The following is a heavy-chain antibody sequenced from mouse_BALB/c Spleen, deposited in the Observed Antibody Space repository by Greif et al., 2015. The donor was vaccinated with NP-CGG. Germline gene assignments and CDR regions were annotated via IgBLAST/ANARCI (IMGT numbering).Heavy chain of an antibody. D-gene: IGHD1-2*01. V-gene: IGHV1-7*01. J-gene: IGHJ3*01. CDR2: INPSTGYT. Sequence: VHLVESGAELAKPGASVKMSCKASGYTFTSYWMHWVKQRPGQGLEWIGYINPSTGYTEYNQKFKDKATLTADKSSSTAYMQLSSLTSEDSAVYYCANHYSFAYWGQGTLVTVSA. CDR1: GYTFTSYW. CDR3: ANHYSFAY.